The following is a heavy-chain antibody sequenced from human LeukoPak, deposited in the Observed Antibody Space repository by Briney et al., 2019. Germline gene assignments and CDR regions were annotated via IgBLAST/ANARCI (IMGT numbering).Heavy chain of an antibody. CDR3: AGRRVLDASFDY. V-gene: IGHV3-21*01. CDR1: GYTFSSYS. Sequence: PGGSLRLSCAASGYTFSSYSMNWVRQAPGKGLEWVSSISSSSSYIYYADSVKGRFTISRDNSKNTLYLQMNSLRAEDTAVYNCAGRRVLDASFDYWGQGTLVTVSS. CDR2: ISSSSSYI. D-gene: IGHD3-16*01. J-gene: IGHJ4*02.